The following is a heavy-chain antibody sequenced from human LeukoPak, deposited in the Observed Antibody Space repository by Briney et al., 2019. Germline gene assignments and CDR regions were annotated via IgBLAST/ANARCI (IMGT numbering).Heavy chain of an antibody. J-gene: IGHJ4*02. Sequence: SQTLSLTCAISGDSVSSNSAAWNWIRQSPSRGLEWLGRTYYRSKWYNDYAVSVKSRITISPDTSKNQFSLQLNSVTPEDTAVYYCARDEREDSSTPYYFDYWGQGTLVTVSS. CDR3: ARDEREDSSTPYYFDY. CDR1: GDSVSSNSAA. CDR2: TYYRSKWYN. V-gene: IGHV6-1*01. D-gene: IGHD6-13*01.